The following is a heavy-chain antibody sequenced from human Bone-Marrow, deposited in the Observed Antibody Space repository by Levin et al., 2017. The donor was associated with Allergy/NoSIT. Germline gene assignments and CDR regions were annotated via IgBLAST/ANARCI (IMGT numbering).Heavy chain of an antibody. V-gene: IGHV3-23*01. D-gene: IGHD2-2*01. J-gene: IGHJ6*02. CDR3: ALPPYRGGVVVPAAIARPYYDGMDV. Sequence: PGGSLRLSCAASGFTFSSYAMSWVRQAPGKGLEWVSAISGSGGSTYYADSVKGRFTISRDNSKNTLYLQMNSLRAEDTAVYYCALPPYRGGVVVPAAIARPYYDGMDVWGQGTTVTVSS. CDR1: GFTFSSYA. CDR2: ISGSGGST.